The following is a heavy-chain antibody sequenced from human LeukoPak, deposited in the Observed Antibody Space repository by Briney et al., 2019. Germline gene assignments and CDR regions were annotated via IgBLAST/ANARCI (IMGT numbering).Heavy chain of an antibody. CDR2: IYSSGRT. CDR1: GPSISAYH. V-gene: IGHV4-4*07. Sequence: SETLSLPCPAPGPSISAYHWTWIRQPAGKGLEWIGRIYSSGRTNYIPSLKSRLTMSVDTSKNQFSLKLNSVTAADTAVYYCARDYSYPDYWGQGTLVTVSS. D-gene: IGHD5-18*01. CDR3: ARDYSYPDY. J-gene: IGHJ4*02.